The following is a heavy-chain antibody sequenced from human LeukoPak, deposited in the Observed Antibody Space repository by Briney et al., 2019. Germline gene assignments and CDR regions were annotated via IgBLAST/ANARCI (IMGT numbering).Heavy chain of an antibody. D-gene: IGHD3-3*01. V-gene: IGHV4-59*01. CDR2: IHYSGST. Sequence: PSETLSLTCTVSGGSISNYYWSWIRQPPGKGLEWIGYIHYSGSTNNNPSLKSRVTISVDTSKNQFSLKLTSVTAADTAVYYCARNYDFWSGYLYYWGQGTLVTVSS. CDR1: GGSISNYY. J-gene: IGHJ4*02. CDR3: ARNYDFWSGYLYY.